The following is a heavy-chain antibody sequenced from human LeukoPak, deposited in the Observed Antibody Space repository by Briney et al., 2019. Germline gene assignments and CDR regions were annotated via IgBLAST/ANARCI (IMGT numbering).Heavy chain of an antibody. CDR2: IKQDGSEK. CDR1: GFTFSSSW. V-gene: IGHV3-7*01. D-gene: IGHD3-16*01. CDR3: ARDWGLRLGLDY. J-gene: IGHJ4*02. Sequence: GGSLRLSCAASGFTFSSSWMSWVRQAPGKGLGWVANIKQDGSEKYYVDSVKGRFTISRDNAKNSLYLQMNSLRAEDTAVYYCARDWGLRLGLDYWGQGTLVTVSS.